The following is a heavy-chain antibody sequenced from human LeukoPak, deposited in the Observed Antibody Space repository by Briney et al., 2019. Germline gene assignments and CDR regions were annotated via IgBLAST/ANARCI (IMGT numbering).Heavy chain of an antibody. CDR3: AREGGFYRPLDY. Sequence: SETLSLTCGVSGGSVSSTNWWTWIRQPPGKGLEWIGEVHLDGRTNFNPSLKSRLTMSVDLSENHVSLKLTSVTAADTAVYYCAREGGFYRPLDYSGQGTMVTVSS. V-gene: IGHV4-4*02. D-gene: IGHD6-25*01. CDR2: VHLDGRT. J-gene: IGHJ4*02. CDR1: GGSVSSTNW.